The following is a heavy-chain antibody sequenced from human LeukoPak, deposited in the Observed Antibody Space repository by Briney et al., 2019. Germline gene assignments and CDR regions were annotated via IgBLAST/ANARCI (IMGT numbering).Heavy chain of an antibody. CDR3: ARVRTPYSGYVARSNPHFDY. D-gene: IGHD5-12*01. CDR1: GYTFTGYY. CDR2: INPNSGGT. V-gene: IGHV1-2*02. J-gene: IGHJ4*02. Sequence: ASVKVSCKASGYTFTGYYMHWVRQAPGQGLEWMGWINPNSGGTNYAQKFQGRVTMTRDTSISTAYMELSRLRSDDTAVYYCARVRTPYSGYVARSNPHFDYWGQGTLVTVSS.